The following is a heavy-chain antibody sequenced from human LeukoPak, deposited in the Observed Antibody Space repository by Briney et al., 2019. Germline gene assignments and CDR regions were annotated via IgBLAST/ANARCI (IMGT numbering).Heavy chain of an antibody. CDR1: GFTVSNNY. CDR3: AKAPTTVGGEAY. V-gene: IGHV3-23*01. CDR2: ISVSGGST. Sequence: PGGSLRLSCAASGFTVSNNYMTWVRQAPGKGLEWVSSISVSGGSTYYADSVKGRFTTSRDNSKNTLYLQMNSLRVEDTAVYYCAKAPTTVGGEAYWGQGTLVTVSS. D-gene: IGHD4-17*01. J-gene: IGHJ4*02.